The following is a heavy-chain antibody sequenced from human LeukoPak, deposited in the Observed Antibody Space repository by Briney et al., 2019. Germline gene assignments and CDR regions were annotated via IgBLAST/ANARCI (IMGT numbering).Heavy chain of an antibody. CDR1: GFTFNRYA. Sequence: PGGSLRLSCAASGFTFNRYAMHWVRQAPGKGLEWVGLISGDGITTYYLDSVKGRFTISRDNSKNSLYLHMNSLRSEDTALYYCAKDHVHGGADDWGQGTLVTVSS. V-gene: IGHV3-43*02. CDR3: AKDHVHGGADD. CDR2: ISGDGITT. D-gene: IGHD3-10*01. J-gene: IGHJ4*02.